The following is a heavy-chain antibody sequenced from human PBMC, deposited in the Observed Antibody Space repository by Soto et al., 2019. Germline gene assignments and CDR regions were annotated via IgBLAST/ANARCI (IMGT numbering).Heavy chain of an antibody. Sequence: RXESLNISGNGSGCSFTSYWIGWVRQMPGKGLEWMGIIYPGDSDTRYSPSFQGQVTISADKSISTAYLQWSSLKASDTAMYYCARGRTDYGDYVEAYYYGMDVWGQGNTVTVTS. V-gene: IGHV5-51*01. CDR3: ARGRTDYGDYVEAYYYGMDV. CDR2: IYPGDSDT. CDR1: GCSFTSYW. D-gene: IGHD4-17*01. J-gene: IGHJ6*02.